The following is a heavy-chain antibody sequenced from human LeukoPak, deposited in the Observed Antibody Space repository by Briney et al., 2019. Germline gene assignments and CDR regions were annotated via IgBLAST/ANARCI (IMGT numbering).Heavy chain of an antibody. D-gene: IGHD2-15*01. CDR3: ARDLDVVVGPAHYDALDL. CDR2: ISSSGSAI. J-gene: IGHJ3*01. Sequence: PGGSLRLSCAASGFTFDDYYMTWIRQAPGKGLEWVSSISSSGSAIFYADSVRGRFTISRDNAKNSPFLQMNSLRAEDTAVYYCARDLDVVVGPAHYDALDLWGQGTTVTVS. CDR1: GFTFDDYY. V-gene: IGHV3-11*04.